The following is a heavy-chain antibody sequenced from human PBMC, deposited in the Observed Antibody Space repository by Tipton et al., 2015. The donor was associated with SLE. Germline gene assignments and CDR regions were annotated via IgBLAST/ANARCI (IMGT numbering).Heavy chain of an antibody. D-gene: IGHD3-22*01. Sequence: SLRLSCAASGFTFNDYWMHWVRQAPGKGLMWVSRISADESVTSYADSVKGRFIISRDNAKNTLYLQMNSLTAEDTAVYFCTRLSYDSGWLFDYWGQGTLVTVSS. CDR2: ISADESVT. J-gene: IGHJ4*02. CDR3: TRLSYDSGWLFDY. CDR1: GFTFNDYW. V-gene: IGHV3-74*01.